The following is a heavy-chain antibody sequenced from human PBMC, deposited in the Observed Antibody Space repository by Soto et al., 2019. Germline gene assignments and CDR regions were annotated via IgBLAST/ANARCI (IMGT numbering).Heavy chain of an antibody. CDR3: VRDSISGSYYFYYYGMDV. J-gene: IGHJ6*02. CDR2: ISYDGSKK. V-gene: IGHV3-30*03. CDR1: GFSFSRYG. Sequence: QVQLVESGGGVVQPGRSLRLSCAASGFSFSRYGMHWVRQAPGKGLEWVAVISYDGSKKYDADSVKGRFTISRDNSKNTLYLQMNNLRPEDMAVYYCVRDSISGSYYFYYYGMDVWGLGTTVTVSS. D-gene: IGHD1-26*01.